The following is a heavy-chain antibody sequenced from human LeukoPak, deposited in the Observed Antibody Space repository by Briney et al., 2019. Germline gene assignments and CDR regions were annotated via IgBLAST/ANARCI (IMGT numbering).Heavy chain of an antibody. Sequence: PGGTLRLSCAASGFTFSSYGMSWVRQAPGKGLEWVSAISGSGGSTYYADSVKGRFTISRDNSKNTLYLQMSSLRAEDTAVYYCARQVGPDYWGQGTLVTVSS. CDR1: GFTFSSYG. D-gene: IGHD1-26*01. J-gene: IGHJ4*02. CDR3: ARQVGPDY. V-gene: IGHV3-23*01. CDR2: ISGSGGST.